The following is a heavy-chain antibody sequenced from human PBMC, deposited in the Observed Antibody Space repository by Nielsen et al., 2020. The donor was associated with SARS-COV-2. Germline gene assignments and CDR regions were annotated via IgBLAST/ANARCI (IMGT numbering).Heavy chain of an antibody. D-gene: IGHD3-10*01. CDR2: IYPGDYDT. V-gene: IGHV5-51*01. J-gene: IGHJ6*02. CDR3: AREGRDDSGTERHGMDV. CDR1: GYTFSTYW. Sequence: GESLTISCKTSGYTFSTYWLGWVRQMPGTGLEWMGIIYPGDYDTRYSPSFQGQVTISADEAISPTYLQWRSLKASDTAMYYCAREGRDDSGTERHGMDVWGRGTTVTVSS.